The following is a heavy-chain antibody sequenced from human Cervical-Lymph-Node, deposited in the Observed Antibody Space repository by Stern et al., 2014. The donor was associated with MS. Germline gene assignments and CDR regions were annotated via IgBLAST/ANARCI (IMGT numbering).Heavy chain of an antibody. CDR1: GYTFTDYW. CDR3: ARGREYAYTTLDF. Sequence: EVQLVESGAEVRKPGESLKISCKGSGYTFTDYWIAWVRHMPEKGLEWMGIMPPGDSDTRYSPSFQGQVTISADKSINTVFLQWRSLKSSDTALYFCARGREYAYTTLDFWGQGTPVIVSS. CDR2: MPPGDSDT. V-gene: IGHV5-51*01. D-gene: IGHD1-26*01. J-gene: IGHJ4*02.